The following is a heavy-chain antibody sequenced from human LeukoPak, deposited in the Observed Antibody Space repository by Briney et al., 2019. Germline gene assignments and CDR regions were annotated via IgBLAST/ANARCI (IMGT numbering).Heavy chain of an antibody. J-gene: IGHJ6*02. V-gene: IGHV3-48*03. CDR3: ARRGTTTRGPAGLDV. CDR1: GFTFRSYE. D-gene: IGHD1-26*01. CDR2: IASGGGANR. Sequence: GGSLTLSCAPSGFTFRSYEMNWVRQAPGKGLEWVSYIASGGGANRFYSESVKGRFTISRDNAKNSLYLHMNSLRAEDTGVYYCARRGTTTRGPAGLDVWGQGTTVTVSS.